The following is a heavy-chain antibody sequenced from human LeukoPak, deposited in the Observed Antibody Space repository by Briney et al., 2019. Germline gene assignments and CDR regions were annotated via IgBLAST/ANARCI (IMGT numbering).Heavy chain of an antibody. CDR2: LSGSGVST. Sequence: GGSLRLSCAASGFTFSSYGMSWVRQAPGKGLEWVSALSGSGVSTYYADSVKGRFTISRDNSKNTLYLQMNSLRAEDTAVYYYAKESMVRGVSHAKYYYYYMDVWGKGTTVTISS. V-gene: IGHV3-23*01. CDR1: GFTFSSYG. D-gene: IGHD3-10*01. J-gene: IGHJ6*03. CDR3: AKESMVRGVSHAKYYYYYMDV.